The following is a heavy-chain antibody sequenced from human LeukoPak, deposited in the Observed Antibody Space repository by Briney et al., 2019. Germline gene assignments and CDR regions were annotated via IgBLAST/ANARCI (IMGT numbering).Heavy chain of an antibody. V-gene: IGHV4-39*07. CDR1: GGSISRSNHY. CDR3: ARDRRDYGNFVWYDP. D-gene: IGHD4-11*01. J-gene: IGHJ5*02. Sequence: SETLSLTCTVSGGSISRSNHYWGWIRQPPGKGPEWIGSVFHTGRTYYNVSLNSRLTISVDTSKNQFSLKMTSVTAADTAVYFCARDRRDYGNFVWYDPWGQGILVTVSS. CDR2: VFHTGRT.